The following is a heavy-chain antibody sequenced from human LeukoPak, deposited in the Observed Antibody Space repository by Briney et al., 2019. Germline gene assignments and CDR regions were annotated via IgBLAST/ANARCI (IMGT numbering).Heavy chain of an antibody. J-gene: IGHJ4*02. CDR3: ARQVWSGWSREFDN. V-gene: IGHV3-11*01. Sequence: PGGSLRLSCAASGFTFSDYYMSWIRQAPGKGLEWVSCISSSGTTIYYVDSLKGRFTISRDNAKNSLYLQMNSLRAEDTAVYYCARQVWSGWSREFDNWGQGTLVTVSS. CDR2: ISSSGTTI. D-gene: IGHD6-19*01. CDR1: GFTFSDYY.